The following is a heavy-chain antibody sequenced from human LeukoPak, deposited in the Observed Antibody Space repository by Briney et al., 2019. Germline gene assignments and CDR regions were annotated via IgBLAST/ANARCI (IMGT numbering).Heavy chain of an antibody. CDR3: ARDRGSGSYYPYYFDY. CDR1: GFTFSSYS. CDR2: FSSSSSYI. V-gene: IGHV3-21*01. J-gene: IGHJ4*02. D-gene: IGHD3-10*01. Sequence: GGSLRLSCAASGFTFSSYSMNWVRQAPGKGLEWVSPFSSSSSYIYYADSVKGRFTISRDNAKNSLYLQMNSLRAEDTAVYYCARDRGSGSYYPYYFDYWGQGTLVTVSS.